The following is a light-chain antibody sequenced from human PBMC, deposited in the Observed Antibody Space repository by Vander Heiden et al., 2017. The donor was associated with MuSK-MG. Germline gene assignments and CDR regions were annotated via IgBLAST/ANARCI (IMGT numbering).Light chain of an antibody. V-gene: IGLV3-1*01. CDR2: QDT. J-gene: IGLJ2*01. CDR3: QTWDSSTAV. CDR1: KLGDKY. Sequence: SYELTQPPSVSVSPGQTASIPCSGDKLGDKYACWYQQKPGQSPLLVIYQDTKRPPGIPERFSGSNSGNTATLTISGTQAMDEADYYGQTWDSSTAVFGGGTKLTVL.